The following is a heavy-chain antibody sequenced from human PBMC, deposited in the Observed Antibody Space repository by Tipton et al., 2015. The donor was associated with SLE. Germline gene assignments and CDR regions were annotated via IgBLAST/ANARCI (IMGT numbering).Heavy chain of an antibody. CDR3: ARHLGASFDF. CDR2: IYDSGAT. CDR1: GGSIRSGDYY. Sequence: TLSLTCTVSGGSIRSGDYYWSWIRQHPGKGLGWIGYIYDSGATFYNPSLRSRSAISVDTSQNQFSLRLTSVTAADTAVYYCARHLGASFDFWGQGILVTVSS. J-gene: IGHJ4*02. V-gene: IGHV4-31*03.